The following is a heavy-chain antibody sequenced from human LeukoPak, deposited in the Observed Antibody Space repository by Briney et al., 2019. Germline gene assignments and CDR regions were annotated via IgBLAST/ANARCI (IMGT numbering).Heavy chain of an antibody. J-gene: IGHJ4*02. CDR2: INPNSGGT. CDR1: GYTFTGYY. V-gene: IGHV1-2*02. CDR3: ASSPSGSYLTNGGGLDY. D-gene: IGHD1-26*01. Sequence: ASAKVSCKASGYTFTGYYMHWVRQAPGQGLEWMGWINPNSGGTNYAQKFQGRVTMTRDTSISTAYMELSRLRSDDTAVYYCASSPSGSYLTNGGGLDYWGQGTLVTVSS.